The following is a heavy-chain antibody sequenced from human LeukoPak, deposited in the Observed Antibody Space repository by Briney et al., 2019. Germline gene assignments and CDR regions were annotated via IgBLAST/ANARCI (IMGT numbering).Heavy chain of an antibody. CDR3: AMTRGGGWRIFDC. J-gene: IGHJ4*02. CDR1: GFTFDEYA. Sequence: GGSLRLSCAASGFTFDEYAMHWVRQVPGKGLEWVSLISGDGDSKYYADSVKGRFTISRDNSKKTLYLQMNSLRTEDTALYYCAMTRGGGWRIFDCWGRGTLVTVSS. CDR2: ISGDGDSK. D-gene: IGHD6-19*01. V-gene: IGHV3-43*02.